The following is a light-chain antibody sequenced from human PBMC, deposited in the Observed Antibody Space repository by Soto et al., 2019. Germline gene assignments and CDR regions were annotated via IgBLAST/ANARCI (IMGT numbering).Light chain of an antibody. J-gene: IGKJ5*01. CDR3: QQYHNWPIT. CDR1: QSVSSK. V-gene: IGKV3-15*01. CDR2: DTS. Sequence: EIVLTQSPATLSSFPGDRVTLSCRASQSVSSKLAWYQQKPGQAPRLLIYDTSTRATGIPARFSGSGSGTEFTLTISSLQSEDFAVYYCQQYHNWPITFGQGTRLEI.